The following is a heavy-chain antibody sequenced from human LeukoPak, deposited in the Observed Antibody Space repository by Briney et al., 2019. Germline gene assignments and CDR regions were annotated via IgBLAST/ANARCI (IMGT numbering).Heavy chain of an antibody. V-gene: IGHV3-23*01. D-gene: IGHD6-13*01. J-gene: IGHJ1*01. CDR3: ATPAAGPRAEYSQH. Sequence: GGSLRLSCAASGFTFSSYAMSWVRQAPGKGLEWVSAISGSGGSTYYADSVKGRFTVSRDNAKNSLYLQMNSLRAEDTAVYYCATPAAGPRAEYSQHWGQGTLVTVSP. CDR1: GFTFSSYA. CDR2: ISGSGGST.